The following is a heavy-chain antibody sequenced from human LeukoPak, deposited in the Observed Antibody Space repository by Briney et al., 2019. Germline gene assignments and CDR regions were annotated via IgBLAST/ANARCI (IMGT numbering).Heavy chain of an antibody. Sequence: GGSLRLSCAASGFTFSSYAMSWVRQPPGKGLEWVSAISGSGGSTYYADSVKGRFTISRDNSKNTLYLQMNSLRAEDTAVYYCAKHLQGSDGMDVWGQGTTVTVSS. CDR2: ISGSGGST. V-gene: IGHV3-23*01. J-gene: IGHJ6*02. CDR3: AKHLQGSDGMDV. CDR1: GFTFSSYA.